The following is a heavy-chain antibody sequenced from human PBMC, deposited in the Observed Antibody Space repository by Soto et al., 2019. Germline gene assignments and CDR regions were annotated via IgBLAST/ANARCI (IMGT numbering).Heavy chain of an antibody. CDR3: AREKNSGYYRTVDY. CDR1: GFTLRGHR. V-gene: IGHV3-30*03. J-gene: IGHJ4*02. CDR2: VTHDGTER. D-gene: IGHD3-10*01. Sequence: QVQLVASGGGVVQPGRPLSLSCAASGFTLRGHRLHWFRQAPGKGLEWVAVVTHDGTERDYPDSVKGRFTITRDMSKNTFSLQMNSLRVEDTAMYYCAREKNSGYYRTVDYWGQGTLVTVSS.